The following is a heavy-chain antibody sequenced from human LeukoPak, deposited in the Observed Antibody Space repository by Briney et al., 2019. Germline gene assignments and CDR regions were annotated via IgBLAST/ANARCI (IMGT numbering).Heavy chain of an antibody. CDR1: GFTFNIYG. Sequence: GGSLRLSCAAFGFTFNIYGMHRVRQAPGEGLEWVAFIRFDGSNQYYADSVKGRFTISRDNAKNTLYLQMNSLRAEDTAVYYCARGADSGYSSDNWGQGTLVSVSS. V-gene: IGHV3-30*02. D-gene: IGHD3-9*01. J-gene: IGHJ4*02. CDR3: ARGADSGYSSDN. CDR2: IRFDGSNQ.